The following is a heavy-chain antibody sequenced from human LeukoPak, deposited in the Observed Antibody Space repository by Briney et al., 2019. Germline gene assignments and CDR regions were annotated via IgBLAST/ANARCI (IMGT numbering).Heavy chain of an antibody. CDR3: ARVRAATYYYYGMDV. CDR1: GYTFTSYG. Sequence: ASVKVSCKASGYTFTSYGISWVRQAPGQGLEWMGWISAYNGNTNYAQKHQGRVTMTTDTSTSTAYMELRSLRSDDTAVYYCARVRAATYYYYGMDVWGKGTTVTVSS. J-gene: IGHJ6*04. V-gene: IGHV1-18*04. CDR2: ISAYNGNT. D-gene: IGHD2-15*01.